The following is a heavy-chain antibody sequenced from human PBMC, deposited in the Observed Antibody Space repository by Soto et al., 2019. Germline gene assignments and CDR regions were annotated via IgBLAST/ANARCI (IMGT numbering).Heavy chain of an antibody. D-gene: IGHD3-3*01. CDR1: GGSISSSNW. Sequence: SETLSLTCAVSGGSISSSNWWSWIRQPAGKGLEWIGRIYTSGSTNYNPSLKSRVTMSVDTSKNQFSLKLSSVTAADTAVYYCARAGFWSDYSNYYYGMDVWGQGTTVTVSS. CDR2: IYTSGST. J-gene: IGHJ6*02. V-gene: IGHV4-4*07. CDR3: ARAGFWSDYSNYYYGMDV.